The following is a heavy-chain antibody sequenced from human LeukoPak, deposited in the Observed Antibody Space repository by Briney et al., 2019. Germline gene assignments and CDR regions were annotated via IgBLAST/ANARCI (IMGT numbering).Heavy chain of an antibody. Sequence: ASVKVSCKASGYTFTSYGISWVRQAPGQGLEWMGWINPNSGGTNYAQKFQGRVTMTRDTSISTAYMELSRLRSDDTAVYYCAREGDIVAPLDYWGQGTLVTVSS. CDR2: INPNSGGT. V-gene: IGHV1-2*02. CDR1: GYTFTSYG. D-gene: IGHD5-12*01. CDR3: AREGDIVAPLDY. J-gene: IGHJ4*02.